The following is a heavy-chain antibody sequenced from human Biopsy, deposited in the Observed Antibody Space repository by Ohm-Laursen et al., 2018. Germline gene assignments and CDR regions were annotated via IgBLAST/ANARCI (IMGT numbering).Heavy chain of an antibody. CDR1: GYMFYSYG. D-gene: IGHD3-10*01. J-gene: IGHJ6*02. V-gene: IGHV1-18*01. Sequence: ASVKVSCKASGYMFYSYGVSWVRLAPGQGPEWMGWISGYNGNTNYPQSLQGRVTLTTDASSSTAYMELRSLRSDDTAVYYCARDRHHAAGSYAGMDVWGQGTTVTVSS. CDR3: ARDRHHAAGSYAGMDV. CDR2: ISGYNGNT.